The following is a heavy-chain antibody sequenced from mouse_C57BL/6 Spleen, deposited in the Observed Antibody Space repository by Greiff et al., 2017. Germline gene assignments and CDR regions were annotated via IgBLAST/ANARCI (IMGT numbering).Heavy chain of an antibody. Sequence: VQLQQPGAELVKPGASVKMSCKASGYTFTTYSIEWVKQRHGQSLEWIGNFHPYNDDTKYNEKFKGKATLTVEKSSSTAYLELSRLTSDDSAVCYSGRNNVGAMDYWGQGTTVTVSS. V-gene: IGHV1-47*01. J-gene: IGHJ4*01. CDR1: GYTFTTYS. CDR2: FHPYNDDT. CDR3: GRNNVGAMDY. D-gene: IGHD3-3*01.